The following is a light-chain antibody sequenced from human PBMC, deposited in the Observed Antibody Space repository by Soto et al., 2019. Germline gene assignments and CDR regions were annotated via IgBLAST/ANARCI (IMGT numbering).Light chain of an antibody. V-gene: IGKV3-15*01. Sequence: EIVMTQSPATLSVSPGERAPLSCRASESVSSNLAWYQQKPGQAPRLLFYGASTRATDIPARFSGTGSGTEFTLTISSLQSEDFAVYYCQQHSKWPRTFGQGTKVDIK. J-gene: IGKJ1*01. CDR3: QQHSKWPRT. CDR2: GAS. CDR1: ESVSSN.